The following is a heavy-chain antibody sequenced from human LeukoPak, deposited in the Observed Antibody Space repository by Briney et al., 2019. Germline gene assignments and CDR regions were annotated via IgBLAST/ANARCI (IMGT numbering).Heavy chain of an antibody. D-gene: IGHD6-6*01. V-gene: IGHV4-4*08. CDR3: AKERYSSPFWWFDP. CDR2: IYSSGST. J-gene: IGHJ5*02. CDR1: GGSMNGYY. Sequence: SETLSLTCNVSGGSMNGYYWSWIRQPPGKGLQWIGYIYSSGSTNYNPSLQSRVTISVDTSKNQSSLKLSSVTAADTAVYYCAKERYSSPFWWFDPWGQGNLVTVSS.